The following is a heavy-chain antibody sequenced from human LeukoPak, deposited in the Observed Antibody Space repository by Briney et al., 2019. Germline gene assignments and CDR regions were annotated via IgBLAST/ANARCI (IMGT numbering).Heavy chain of an antibody. J-gene: IGHJ4*02. CDR1: GFTFSIYA. Sequence: GGSLRLSCSASGFTFSIYAMYWVRQAPGKGLEYVSVISSNGGSTYYADSVKGRFTISRDNSKNTLYLQMSSLRAEDTAVYYCVKGLYSSSPSFDYWGQGTLVTVSS. D-gene: IGHD6-6*01. CDR3: VKGLYSSSPSFDY. CDR2: ISSNGGST. V-gene: IGHV3-64D*09.